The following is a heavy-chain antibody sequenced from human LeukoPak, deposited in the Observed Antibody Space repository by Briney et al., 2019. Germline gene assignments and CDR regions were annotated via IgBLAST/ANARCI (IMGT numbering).Heavy chain of an antibody. J-gene: IGHJ6*03. Sequence: PSETLSLTCTVSGGSISSGGYYWSWIRQPPGKGLEWIGYIYHSGSTYYNPSLKSRVAMSVDTSNNQFSLRLSSVIAADTAVYYCARVAVFNHYYYYMDVWGKGTTVTVSS. CDR2: IYHSGST. D-gene: IGHD3-3*01. CDR3: ARVAVFNHYYYYMDV. V-gene: IGHV4-30-2*01. CDR1: GGSISSGGYY.